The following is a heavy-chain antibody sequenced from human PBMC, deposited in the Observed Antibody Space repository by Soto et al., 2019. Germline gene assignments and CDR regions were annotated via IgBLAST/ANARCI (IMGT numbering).Heavy chain of an antibody. Sequence: GESLKISCKGSGYSFTSYWIGWVRQMPGKGLEWMGIIYPGDSDTRYSPSFQGQVTISADKSISTAYLQWSSLKASDTAMYYCARLTNCSSTRCQYYFDYWGQGTLVTVSS. CDR1: GYSFTSYW. V-gene: IGHV5-51*01. J-gene: IGHJ4*02. CDR3: ARLTNCSSTRCQYYFDY. D-gene: IGHD2-2*01. CDR2: IYPGDSDT.